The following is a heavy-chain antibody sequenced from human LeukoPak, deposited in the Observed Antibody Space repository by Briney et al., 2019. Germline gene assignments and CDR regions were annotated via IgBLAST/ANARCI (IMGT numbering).Heavy chain of an antibody. CDR1: GGSISSSSYY. V-gene: IGHV4-39*07. J-gene: IGHJ4*02. CDR2: IYYSGST. Sequence: SETLSLTCTVSGGSISSSSYYWGWIRQPPGKGLEWIGSIYYSGSTYYNPSLKSRVTISVDTSKNQFSLKLSSVTAADTAVYYCARDHPHMITFGGVITHFDYWGQGTLVTVSS. CDR3: ARDHPHMITFGGVITHFDY. D-gene: IGHD3-16*02.